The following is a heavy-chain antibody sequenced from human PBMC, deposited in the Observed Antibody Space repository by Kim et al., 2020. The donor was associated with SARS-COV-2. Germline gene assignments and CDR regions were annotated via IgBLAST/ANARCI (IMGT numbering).Heavy chain of an antibody. CDR1: GFTFSDYY. Sequence: GGSLGLSCAASGFTFSDYYMSWVRQAPGKGLEWVSYISNSAITIYYAESVKGRFTISRDNAKNSLYLQMNSLRAEDTAVYYCARQGGYYYDSRDAFDIWGQGTMVTVSS. V-gene: IGHV3-11*01. CDR3: ARQGGYYYDSRDAFDI. D-gene: IGHD3-22*01. J-gene: IGHJ3*02. CDR2: ISNSAITI.